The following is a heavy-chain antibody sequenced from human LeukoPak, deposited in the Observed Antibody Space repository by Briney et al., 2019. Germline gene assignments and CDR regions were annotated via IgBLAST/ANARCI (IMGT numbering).Heavy chain of an antibody. Sequence: PSETLSLTCTVSGDSIRSYYWYWFRQPPGKTLEWIACIYHGGAIHYNPSIESRATISLDTSKNQFSLRLSSVTAADTAVYYCAREGIVRTYDHWGQGTLVTVSA. CDR1: GDSIRSYY. V-gene: IGHV4-59*12. D-gene: IGHD1-26*01. CDR3: AREGIVRTYDH. CDR2: IYHGGAI. J-gene: IGHJ4*02.